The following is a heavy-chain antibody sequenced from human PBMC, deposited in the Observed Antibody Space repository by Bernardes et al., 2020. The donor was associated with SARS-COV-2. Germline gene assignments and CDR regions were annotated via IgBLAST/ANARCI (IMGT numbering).Heavy chain of an antibody. CDR3: SRGPRGDGSFDF. Sequence: SETLSLTCTVSGDSITAYYWSWIRQPPGKGLEWIGHSSYSGITKYNPSLESRVTISVDTSSNQYSLQLTSVTAADRAVYYCSRGPRGDGSFDFWGQGTLVTDSS. D-gene: IGHD2-21*02. V-gene: IGHV4-59*01. CDR2: SSYSGIT. J-gene: IGHJ4*02. CDR1: GDSITAYY.